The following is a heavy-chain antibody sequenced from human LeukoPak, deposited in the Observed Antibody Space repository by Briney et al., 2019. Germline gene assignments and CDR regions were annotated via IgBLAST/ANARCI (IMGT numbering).Heavy chain of an antibody. CDR3: ATARITLWRNIDY. Sequence: RASVKVSCKVSGYTLTELSMHWVRQAPGKGLEWMGGFDPEDGETIYAQKFQGRVTMTEDTSTDTAYMELSSLRSEDTAVYCCATARITLWRNIDYWGQGTLVTVSS. D-gene: IGHD5-18*01. V-gene: IGHV1-24*01. CDR2: FDPEDGET. CDR1: GYTLTELS. J-gene: IGHJ4*02.